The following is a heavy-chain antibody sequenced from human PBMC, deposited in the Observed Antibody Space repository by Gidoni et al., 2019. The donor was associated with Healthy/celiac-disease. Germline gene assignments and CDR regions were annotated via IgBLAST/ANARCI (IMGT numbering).Heavy chain of an antibody. CDR3: ATDLKSEWLLKDWYFDL. D-gene: IGHD3-3*01. CDR1: GYTLTELS. V-gene: IGHV1-24*01. Sequence: QVQLVQSGAEVKKPGAPVKVSCKVSGYTLTELSMHWVRQAPGKGLEWMGGFDPEDGETIYAQKSQGRVTMTEDTSTDTAYMELSSLRSEDTAVYYCATDLKSEWLLKDWYFDLWGRGTLVTVSS. J-gene: IGHJ2*01. CDR2: FDPEDGET.